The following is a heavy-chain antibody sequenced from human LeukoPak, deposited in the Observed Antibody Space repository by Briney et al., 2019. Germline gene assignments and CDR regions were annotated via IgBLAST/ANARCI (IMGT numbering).Heavy chain of an antibody. CDR2: ISETGST. CDR3: ARHRRKYTREYHFDS. J-gene: IGHJ4*02. CDR1: GGSISGYY. Sequence: SETLALTCTVSGGSISGYYWGWMRQRPGRGLQWIGFISETGSTDYNPPPERRITMSVDNSRNQVSLRVRYATAADTAIYYCARHRRKYTREYHFDSWGQGILVSVSS. D-gene: IGHD6-6*01. V-gene: IGHV4-59*08.